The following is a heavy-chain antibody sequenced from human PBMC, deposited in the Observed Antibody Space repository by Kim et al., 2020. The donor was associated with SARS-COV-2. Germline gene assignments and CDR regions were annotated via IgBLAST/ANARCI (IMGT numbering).Heavy chain of an antibody. CDR2: IRDKANNYSA. CDR1: GFTFSDSP. D-gene: IGHD2-2*02. Sequence: GGSLRLSCAASGFTFSDSPMDWVRQTSGKGLEWVGRIRDKANNYSATYSASGKGRFTISRYESKNTAYLQMNGLKIEGTSMYYCVSDNCDSTLCYSRGEFWGQGAPVTVSS. J-gene: IGHJ4*02. V-gene: IGHV3-73*01. CDR3: VSDNCDSTLCYSRGEF.